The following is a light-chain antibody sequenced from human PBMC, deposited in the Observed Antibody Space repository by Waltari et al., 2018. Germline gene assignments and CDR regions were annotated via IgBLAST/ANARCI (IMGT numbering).Light chain of an antibody. Sequence: QSVLTQPPSASGTPRQYVSISCSGSSSNIGSNYVYWYQQLPGTAPKVLIYRNNQRPSGVPDRFSGSKYGTSFFVCLRGVVCGRSAGSCCVFFVFLFFFFFFLFG. V-gene: IGLV1-47*01. CDR1: SSNIGSNY. J-gene: IGLJ3*02. CDR2: RNN. CDR3: VFFVFLFFFFFFL.